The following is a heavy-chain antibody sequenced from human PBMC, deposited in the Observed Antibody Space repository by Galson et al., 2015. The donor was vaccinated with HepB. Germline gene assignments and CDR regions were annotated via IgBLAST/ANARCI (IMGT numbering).Heavy chain of an antibody. CDR2: IYYSGST. J-gene: IGHJ4*01. CDR1: NDALSSSTYY. D-gene: IGHD1-26*01. V-gene: IGHV4-39*01. CDR3: ARFPGR. Sequence: TLSLTCAVSNDALSSSTYYWGWIRQPPGKGLEWIGNIYYSGSTYYNPSLKSRVTISVDTSKYQFSLRLSSVTAADTAIYYCARFPGRWGQGTLVTVSS.